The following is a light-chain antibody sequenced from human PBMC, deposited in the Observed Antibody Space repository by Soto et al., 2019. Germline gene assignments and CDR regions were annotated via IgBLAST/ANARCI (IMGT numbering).Light chain of an antibody. CDR3: SSYAGSNNYV. V-gene: IGLV2-8*01. J-gene: IGLJ1*01. CDR1: SSDVGGYNY. CDR2: EVS. Sequence: QSALTQPPSASGSRGQSVTMSCTGTSSDVGGYNYVSWYQQHPGKAPKLMIYEVSKRPSGVPDRFSGSKSGNTASLTVSGLQAEDEADYYCSSYAGSNNYVFGTGTKLTVL.